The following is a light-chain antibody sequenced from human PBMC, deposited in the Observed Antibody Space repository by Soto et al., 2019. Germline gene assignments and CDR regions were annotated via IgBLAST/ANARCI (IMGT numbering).Light chain of an antibody. CDR1: QGISSY. J-gene: IGKJ4*01. V-gene: IGKV1-8*01. Sequence: AIRMTQSPSSFSASTGDRVTITCRASQGISSYLAWYQQKPGKAPKLLIYAASTLQGGVPSRFSGSGSGTGFTLTISCLQSEDFATYYCQQYYSYPRTFGGGTKVEIK. CDR3: QQYYSYPRT. CDR2: AAS.